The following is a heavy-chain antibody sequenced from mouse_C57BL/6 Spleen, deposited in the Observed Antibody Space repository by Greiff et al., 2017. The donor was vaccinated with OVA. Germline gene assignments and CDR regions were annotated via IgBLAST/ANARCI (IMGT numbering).Heavy chain of an antibody. CDR1: GYSFTDYN. CDR2: INPNYGTT. Sequence: VQLQQSGPELVKPGASVKISCKASGYSFTDYNMNWVKQSNGKSLEWIGVINPNYGTTSYNQKFKGKATLTVDQSSSTAYMQLNSLTSEDSAVYYCAREKDSSGYVSGTWFAYWGQGTLVTVSA. V-gene: IGHV1-39*01. J-gene: IGHJ3*01. D-gene: IGHD3-2*02. CDR3: AREKDSSGYVSGTWFAY.